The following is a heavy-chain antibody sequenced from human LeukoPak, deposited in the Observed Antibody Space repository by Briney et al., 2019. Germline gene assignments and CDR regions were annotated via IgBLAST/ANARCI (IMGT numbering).Heavy chain of an antibody. Sequence: PGGSLRLSCTASGLPFIEYSMNWVRQVPGKGLVWISYIGIDSGNTKYADPVRGRFTISADKAKNSLYLQMNSLRVEDTAVYYCARDHNYAFDNWGQGTLVSVAS. D-gene: IGHD1-1*01. V-gene: IGHV3-48*01. CDR3: ARDHNYAFDN. CDR2: IGIDSGNT. J-gene: IGHJ4*02. CDR1: GLPFIEYS.